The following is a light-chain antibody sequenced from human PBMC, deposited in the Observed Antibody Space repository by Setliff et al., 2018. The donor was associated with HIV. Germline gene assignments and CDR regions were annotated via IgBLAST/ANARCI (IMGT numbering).Light chain of an antibody. V-gene: IGLV1-40*01. CDR3: QSYDSSLSGWV. CDR2: GNT. Sequence: QSVLTQPPSVSGAPGQRVTISCTGSNSNIGAEYDVHWYQQLPGTAPKLLIFGNTNRASGVPDRFSGSRSGTSASLAITGLQAEDESDYFCQSYDSSLSGWVFGEGTKGTVL. CDR1: NSNIGAEYD. J-gene: IGLJ3*02.